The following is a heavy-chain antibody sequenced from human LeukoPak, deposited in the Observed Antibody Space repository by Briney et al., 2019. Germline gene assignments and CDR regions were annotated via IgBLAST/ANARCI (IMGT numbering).Heavy chain of an antibody. Sequence: GGSLRLSCAASGFTFSSYGMHWVRQAPGKGLEWVAVISYDGNNKYYADSVKGRFTISRDNSKNTLYLQMNSLRAEDTAVYYCARARRDGYNYVEHYYYMDVWGKGTTVTISS. V-gene: IGHV3-30*03. CDR3: ARARRDGYNYVEHYYYMDV. CDR1: GFTFSSYG. J-gene: IGHJ6*03. D-gene: IGHD5-24*01. CDR2: ISYDGNNK.